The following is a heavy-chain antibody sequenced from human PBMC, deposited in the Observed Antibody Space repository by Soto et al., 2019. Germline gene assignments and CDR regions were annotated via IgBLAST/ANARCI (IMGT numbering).Heavy chain of an antibody. CDR2: IYYSGST. Sequence: SEILSLTCTVSGGSISSYYWSWIRQPPGKGLEWIGYIYYSGSTNYNPSLKSRVTISVDTSKNQFSLKLSSVTAADTAVYYCARESSLRDYYYYYYMDVWGKGTTVTVSS. V-gene: IGHV4-59*01. CDR1: GGSISSYY. D-gene: IGHD6-19*01. J-gene: IGHJ6*03. CDR3: ARESSLRDYYYYYYMDV.